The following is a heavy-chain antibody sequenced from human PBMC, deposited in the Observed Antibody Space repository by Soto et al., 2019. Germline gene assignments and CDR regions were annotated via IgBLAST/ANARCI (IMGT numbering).Heavy chain of an antibody. V-gene: IGHV3-33*01. J-gene: IGHJ6*02. CDR3: ARPLVAPVAGPYYYGMDV. CDR2: IWYDGNTK. D-gene: IGHD6-19*01. Sequence: LRVSCTASGFTFNSYGFNWVRQAPGKGLEWVAVIWYDGNTKYYADSVKGRFTISRDNLRSTVYLQMDSLTAEDTAVYYCARPLVAPVAGPYYYGMDVWGQGTTVTVSS. CDR1: GFTFNSYG.